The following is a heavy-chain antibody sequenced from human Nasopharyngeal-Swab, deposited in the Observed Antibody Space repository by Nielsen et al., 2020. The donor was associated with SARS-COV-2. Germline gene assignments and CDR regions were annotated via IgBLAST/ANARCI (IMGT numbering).Heavy chain of an antibody. CDR1: GFTFSSYG. CDR2: ISYDGSNK. V-gene: IGHV3-30*03. CDR3: AHAAGYNYPAGD. J-gene: IGHJ1*01. Sequence: GESLKISCAASGFTFSSYGMHWVRQAPGKGLEWVAAISYDGSNKYYADSVKGRFTISRDNSKNTLYLQMNSLRAEDTAVYYCAHAAGYNYPAGDWGQGTLVTVSS. D-gene: IGHD5-24*01.